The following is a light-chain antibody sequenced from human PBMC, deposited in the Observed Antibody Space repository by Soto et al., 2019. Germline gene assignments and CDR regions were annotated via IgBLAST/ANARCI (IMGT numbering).Light chain of an antibody. Sequence: QSVLTQPASVAGSLRQSITTSCTGNSRDVGAHNHVSWYQHHPGNAPKLRIYEVTDRPSGVSNRFSGSKSSNTASLTISGLHAEDVATYYHNARTRSDTRVFGTGTKVTVL. J-gene: IGLJ1*01. CDR3: NARTRSDTRV. V-gene: IGLV2-14*01. CDR2: EVT. CDR1: SRDVGAHNH.